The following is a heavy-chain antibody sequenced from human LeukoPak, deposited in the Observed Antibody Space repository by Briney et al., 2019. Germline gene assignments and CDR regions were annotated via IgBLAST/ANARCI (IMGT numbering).Heavy chain of an antibody. J-gene: IGHJ6*02. CDR3: ARDTPGPGYGMDV. CDR1: GGSISSGDYY. CDR2: IYYSGST. D-gene: IGHD2-15*01. Sequence: SETLSLTCTVSGGSISSGDYYWSWIRQPPGKGLEWIGYIYYSGSTYYNPSLKSRVTISVDTSKNQFSLKLSSVTAADTAVYYCARDTPGPGYGMDVWGQGTTVTVSS. V-gene: IGHV4-30-4*01.